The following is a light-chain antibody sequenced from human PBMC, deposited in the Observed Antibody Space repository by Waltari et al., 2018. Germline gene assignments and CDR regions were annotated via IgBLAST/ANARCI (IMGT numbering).Light chain of an antibody. Sequence: QSALTQPASVSGSPGQSITISCTGTSSDVGGSNFVSWYQHHPGKAPKLMIYEVSKRPSGVFNRFSGSKSGNTASLTISGLQAEDESDYYCSSHTSSSTVVFGGGTKLTVL. J-gene: IGLJ2*01. CDR2: EVS. CDR1: SSDVGGSNF. CDR3: SSHTSSSTVV. V-gene: IGLV2-14*01.